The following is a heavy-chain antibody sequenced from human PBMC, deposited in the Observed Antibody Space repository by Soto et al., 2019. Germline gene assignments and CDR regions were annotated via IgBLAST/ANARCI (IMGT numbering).Heavy chain of an antibody. J-gene: IGHJ4*02. D-gene: IGHD4-17*01. CDR1: GGTFSSYA. CDR2: IIPIFGTA. Sequence: ASVKVSCKASGGTFSSYAISWVRQAPGQGLEWMGGIIPIFGTANYAQKFQGRVTITADESTSTAYMELSSLRSEDTAVYYCARDSTVVTHSFDYWGQGTLVTVSS. CDR3: ARDSTVVTHSFDY. V-gene: IGHV1-69*13.